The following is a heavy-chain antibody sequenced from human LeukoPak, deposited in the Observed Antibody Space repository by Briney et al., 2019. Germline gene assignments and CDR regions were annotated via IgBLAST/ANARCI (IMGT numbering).Heavy chain of an antibody. CDR1: GYRFIGYN. Sequence: ASVKVSCKASGYRFIGYNIDWVRQAPGQRPEWMGRINAENGDTKYSEKFQGRVTMTRNTSISTAYMELSSLRSEDTAVYYCARGLIAAAATAEDYWGQGTLVTVSS. D-gene: IGHD6-13*01. V-gene: IGHV1-3*01. CDR3: ARGLIAAAATAEDY. CDR2: INAENGDT. J-gene: IGHJ4*02.